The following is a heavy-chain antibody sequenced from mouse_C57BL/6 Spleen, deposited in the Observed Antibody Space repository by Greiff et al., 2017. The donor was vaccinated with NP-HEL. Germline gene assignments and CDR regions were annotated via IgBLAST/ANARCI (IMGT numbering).Heavy chain of an antibody. CDR3: ASYGSSYVGAMDY. D-gene: IGHD1-1*01. CDR1: GYTFTSYW. V-gene: IGHV1-64*01. J-gene: IGHJ4*01. Sequence: QVQLQQPGAELVKPGASVKLSCKASGYTFTSYWMHWVKQRPGQGLEWIGMIHPNSGSTNYHEKFKSKATLTVDKSSSTAYMQLSSLTSEDSAVYYCASYGSSYVGAMDYWGQGTSVTVSS. CDR2: IHPNSGST.